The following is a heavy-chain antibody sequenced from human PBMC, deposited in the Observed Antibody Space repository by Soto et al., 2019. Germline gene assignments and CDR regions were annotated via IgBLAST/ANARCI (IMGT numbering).Heavy chain of an antibody. V-gene: IGHV3-21*01. D-gene: IGHD3-10*01. Sequence: GGSLRLSCAASGFTFSSYSMNWVRQAPGKGLEWVSSISSSSSYIYYADSVKGRFTISRDNAKNSLYLQMNSLRAEDTAVYYCARYYYGSGSYYYYYGMDVWGQGTTVTVSS. J-gene: IGHJ6*02. CDR1: GFTFSSYS. CDR2: ISSSSSYI. CDR3: ARYYYGSGSYYYYYGMDV.